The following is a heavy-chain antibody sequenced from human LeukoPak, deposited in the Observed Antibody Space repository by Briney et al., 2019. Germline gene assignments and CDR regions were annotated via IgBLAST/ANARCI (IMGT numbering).Heavy chain of an antibody. V-gene: IGHV4-61*01. CDR2: IYYSGST. J-gene: IGHJ4*02. D-gene: IGHD5-18*01. CDR3: ARRAPYSYEWSTLDY. CDR1: GGSVSSGSYY. Sequence: SETLPLTCSVSGGSVSSGSYYWSWIRQPPGKGLEWVGYIYYSGSTNYNPSLKSRVTISVDTSKNQFSLKLSSVTAADTAVYYCARRAPYSYEWSTLDYWGQGTLVTVSS.